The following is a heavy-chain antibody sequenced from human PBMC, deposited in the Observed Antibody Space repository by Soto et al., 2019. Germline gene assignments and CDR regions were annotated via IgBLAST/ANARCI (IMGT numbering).Heavy chain of an antibody. Sequence: GGSLRLSCAASGFTFSSYSMNWVRQAPGKGLEWVSYISSSSSTIYYADSVKGRFTISRDNAKNSLYLQMNSLRAEDTAVYYCARGGSDYGDYDAFDIWGQGTMVTVSS. J-gene: IGHJ3*02. V-gene: IGHV3-48*01. CDR3: ARGGSDYGDYDAFDI. CDR2: ISSSSSTI. CDR1: GFTFSSYS. D-gene: IGHD4-17*01.